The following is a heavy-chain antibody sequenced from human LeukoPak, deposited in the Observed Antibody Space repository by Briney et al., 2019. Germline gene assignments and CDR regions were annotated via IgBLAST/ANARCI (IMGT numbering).Heavy chain of an antibody. CDR3: AKDLCYGGTRYFDY. CDR2: IYHSGST. Sequence: PSETLSLTCAVSGGSISSGGYSWSWIRQPPGTGLEWIGYIYHSGSTYYNPSLKSRVTISVDRSKNQFSLKLSSVTAADTAVYYRAKDLCYGGTRYFDYLGQGTLVTVSS. D-gene: IGHD4-23*01. J-gene: IGHJ4*02. CDR1: GGSISSGGYS. V-gene: IGHV4-30-2*01.